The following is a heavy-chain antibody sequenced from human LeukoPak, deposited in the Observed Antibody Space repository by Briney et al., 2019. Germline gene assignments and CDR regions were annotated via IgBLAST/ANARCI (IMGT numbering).Heavy chain of an antibody. Sequence: GASVKVSCKASGYTFTSYGISWVRQAPGQGLEWMGWIRAYNGNTNYAQKLQGRVTMTTDTSTSTAYMELRSLRSDDTAVYYCARVGIGREQGSQYYYGMDVWGQGTTVTVSS. CDR3: ARVGIGREQGSQYYYGMDV. CDR1: GYTFTSYG. D-gene: IGHD1-26*01. CDR2: IRAYNGNT. J-gene: IGHJ6*02. V-gene: IGHV1-18*01.